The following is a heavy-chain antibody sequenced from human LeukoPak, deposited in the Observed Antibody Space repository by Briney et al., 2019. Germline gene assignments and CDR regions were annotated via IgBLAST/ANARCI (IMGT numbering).Heavy chain of an antibody. CDR1: GGSISSYY. J-gene: IGHJ4*02. Sequence: SETLSLTCTVSGGSISSYYWSWIRQPPGKGLEWIGYIYYSGSTNYNPSLKSRVTISVDTSKNQFSLKLSSVTAADTAVYYCARHNPFIVGATIDDYWGQGTLVTVSS. V-gene: IGHV4-59*01. D-gene: IGHD1-26*01. CDR2: IYYSGST. CDR3: ARHNPFIVGATIDDY.